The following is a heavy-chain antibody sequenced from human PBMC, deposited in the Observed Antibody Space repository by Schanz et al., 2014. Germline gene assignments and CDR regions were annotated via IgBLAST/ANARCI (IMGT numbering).Heavy chain of an antibody. CDR2: IKQDGSEK. Sequence: EVQLVESGGGLVKPGGSLRLSCVASGFPFSTYSIHWVRQAPGKGLEWVANIKQDGSEKYYVDSVKGRFTISRDNAKNSLYLQMNSLTAEDTAVYYCARGVRIDYWGQGTLVTVSS. CDR3: ARGVRIDY. CDR1: GFPFSTYS. D-gene: IGHD3-3*01. V-gene: IGHV3-7*01. J-gene: IGHJ4*02.